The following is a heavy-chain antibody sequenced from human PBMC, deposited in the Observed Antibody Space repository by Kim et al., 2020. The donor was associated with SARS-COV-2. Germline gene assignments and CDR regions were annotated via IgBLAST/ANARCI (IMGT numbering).Heavy chain of an antibody. CDR3: ARDLFGAMPKAFDY. D-gene: IGHD2-2*01. Sequence: SQKFQGRVTITRDTSASTAYMELSSLRSEDTAVYYCARDLFGAMPKAFDYWGQGTLVTVSS. V-gene: IGHV1-3*01. J-gene: IGHJ4*02.